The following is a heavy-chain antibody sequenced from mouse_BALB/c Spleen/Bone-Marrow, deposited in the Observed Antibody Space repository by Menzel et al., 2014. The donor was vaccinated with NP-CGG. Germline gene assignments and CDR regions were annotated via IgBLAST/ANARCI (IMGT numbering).Heavy chain of an antibody. J-gene: IGHJ4*01. D-gene: IGHD2-4*01. Sequence: EVQLQQSGAELVKPGASVKLSCTASGFDIKDTYMHWVKQRPEQGLEWIGRIDPANGNTKYDPKFQGKATITADTSSNTAYLQLSSLTSEDTAVYYCARERDYDYAYAMDYGGQGTSVTVSS. V-gene: IGHV14-3*02. CDR2: IDPANGNT. CDR1: GFDIKDTY. CDR3: ARERDYDYAYAMDY.